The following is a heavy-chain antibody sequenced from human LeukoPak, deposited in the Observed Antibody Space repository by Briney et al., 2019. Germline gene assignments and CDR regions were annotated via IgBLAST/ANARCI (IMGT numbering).Heavy chain of an antibody. CDR3: ARAWASYYYGSGTFDY. D-gene: IGHD3-10*01. J-gene: IGHJ4*02. V-gene: IGHV4-31*03. CDR2: IYYSGST. CDR1: GGSISSGGYY. Sequence: SETLSLTCTVSGGSISSGGYYWSWIRQHPGKGLEWIGYIYYSGSTYYNPSLKSRVTMSVDTSKNQFSLKLSSVTAADTAVYYCARAWASYYYGSGTFDYWGQGTLVTVSS.